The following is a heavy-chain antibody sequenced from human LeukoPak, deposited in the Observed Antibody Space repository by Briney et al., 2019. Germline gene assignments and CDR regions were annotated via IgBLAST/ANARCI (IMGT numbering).Heavy chain of an antibody. V-gene: IGHV4-34*01. D-gene: IGHD3-22*01. CDR3: ARGPREGFYYDSSGYYPDFDY. CDR1: GGSFSGYY. CDR2: INHSGST. Sequence: SETLSLTCAVYGGSFSGYYWSWIRQPPGKGLEWIGEINHSGSTNYNPSLKSRVTISVDTSKNQFSLKLSSVTAADTAVYYCARGPREGFYYDSSGYYPDFDYWGQGTLVTVSS. J-gene: IGHJ4*02.